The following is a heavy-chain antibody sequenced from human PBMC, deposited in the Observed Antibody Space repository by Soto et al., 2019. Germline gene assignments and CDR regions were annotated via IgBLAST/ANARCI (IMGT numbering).Heavy chain of an antibody. V-gene: IGHV5-10-1*01. D-gene: IGHD4-4*01. CDR3: ATAGLYSYYYYGMDV. CDR1: GYSFISYW. CDR2: IDPSDSYT. Sequence: GESLKISCKGSGYSFISYWISWVRQMPGKGLEWMGRIDPSDSYTNYSPSFQGHVTISADKSISTAYLQWSSLKASDTAMYYCATAGLYSYYYYGMDVWGQGTTVTVSS. J-gene: IGHJ6*02.